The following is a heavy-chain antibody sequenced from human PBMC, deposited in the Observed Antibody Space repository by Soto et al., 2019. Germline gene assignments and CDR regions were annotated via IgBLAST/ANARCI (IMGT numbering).Heavy chain of an antibody. D-gene: IGHD2-21*01. CDR1: GGSFSSDA. Sequence: ASVKVSCKASGGSFSSDAITWVRQAPGQGLEWIGEIIPMFDTANYAPEFQGRVTITADTATTTVYMEVNRLTPDDTAVYYCAREVLTGTTLWCFDFRREGALVTAYS. CDR2: IIPMFDTA. V-gene: IGHV1-69*06. J-gene: IGHJ4*02. CDR3: AREVLTGTTLWCFDF.